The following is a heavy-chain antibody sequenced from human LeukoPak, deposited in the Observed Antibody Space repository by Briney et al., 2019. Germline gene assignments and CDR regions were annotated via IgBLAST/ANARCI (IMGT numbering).Heavy chain of an antibody. CDR3: AKDMTWFGGSWRVDDLFDI. J-gene: IGHJ3*02. CDR1: GFTFSSYE. CDR2: ISGSGGNT. V-gene: IGHV3-23*01. Sequence: GGSLRLSCAASGFTFSSYEMNWVRQTPGKGLEWVSGISGSGGNTYYADFVRGRFTISRDNSKNTMYLQMNSLRAEDTAVYHCAKDMTWFGGSWRVDDLFDIWGQGTAVIVSS. D-gene: IGHD1-26*01.